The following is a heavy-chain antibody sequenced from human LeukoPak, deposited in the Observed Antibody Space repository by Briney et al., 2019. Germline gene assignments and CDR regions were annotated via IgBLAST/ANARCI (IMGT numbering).Heavy chain of an antibody. J-gene: IGHJ4*02. CDR3: ARVGDYDFWSGYLRY. D-gene: IGHD3-3*01. CDR2: TSGSGGSA. V-gene: IGHV3-23*01. Sequence: PGGSLRLSCAASGFTFSSYAMSWVRQAPGKGLEWVSATSGSGGSAYYADSVKGRFTISRDNSKNTLYLQMNSLRAEDTAVYYCARVGDYDFWSGYLRYWGQGTLVTVSS. CDR1: GFTFSSYA.